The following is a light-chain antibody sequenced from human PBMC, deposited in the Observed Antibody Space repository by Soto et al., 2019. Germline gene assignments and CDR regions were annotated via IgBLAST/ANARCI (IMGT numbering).Light chain of an antibody. Sequence: QSALTQPASVSGSPGQSMTISCTGSSSDIGAFNYVAGYQQHPGKAPKLIIHGVTNRPSGVSSRFSGSKSDYTASLTISGLQAEDEADYYCSSYTTDFFYVFGTGTKLTVL. J-gene: IGLJ1*01. CDR3: SSYTTDFFYV. CDR1: SSDIGAFNY. V-gene: IGLV2-14*01. CDR2: GVT.